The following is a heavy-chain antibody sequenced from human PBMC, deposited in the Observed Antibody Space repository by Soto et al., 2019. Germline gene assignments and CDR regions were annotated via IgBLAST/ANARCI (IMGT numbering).Heavy chain of an antibody. V-gene: IGHV1-2*02. CDR2: ISPRSGGT. CDR1: GYTFIDYY. J-gene: IGHJ4*02. D-gene: IGHD3-9*01. CDR3: ARPPGYISDWYYFDL. Sequence: ASVKVSCKASGYTFIDYYMHWVRQAPGQGFEWMGRISPRSGGTNYAQKFQGRVTVTWDTSLNTAYMELSSLISEDTAVYYCARPPGYISDWYYFDLWGQGTLVTVSS.